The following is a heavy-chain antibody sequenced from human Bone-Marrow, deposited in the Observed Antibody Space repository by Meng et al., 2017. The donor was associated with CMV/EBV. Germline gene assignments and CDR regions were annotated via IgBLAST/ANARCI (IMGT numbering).Heavy chain of an antibody. V-gene: IGHV3-74*01. J-gene: IGHJ6*02. CDR2: INSDGSST. Sequence: GGSLRLSCAASGFTFSTYSMTWVRQAPGKGLVWVSRINSDGSSTSYADSVKGRFTISRDNAKNTLYLQMNSLRAEDTAVYYCARDLVPAATKGYYYYGMDVWGQGTTVTVSS. CDR1: GFTFSTYS. CDR3: ARDLVPAATKGYYYYGMDV. D-gene: IGHD2-2*01.